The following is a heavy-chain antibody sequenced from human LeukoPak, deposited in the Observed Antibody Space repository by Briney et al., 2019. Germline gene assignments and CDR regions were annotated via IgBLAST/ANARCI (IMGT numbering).Heavy chain of an antibody. J-gene: IGHJ3*02. D-gene: IGHD6-13*01. CDR2: IFPTDSNT. V-gene: IGHV5-51*01. CDR1: GYSFTSYW. CDR3: ARHSSRWFAGGGFDI. Sequence: GESLKISCKGSGYSFTSYWIGWVRQLPGKGLEWLGIIFPTDSNTRYSPSFRGQVTISADKSISTAYLQWSSLKAWDTAIYYCARHSSRWFAGGGFDIWGQGTMVSVSS.